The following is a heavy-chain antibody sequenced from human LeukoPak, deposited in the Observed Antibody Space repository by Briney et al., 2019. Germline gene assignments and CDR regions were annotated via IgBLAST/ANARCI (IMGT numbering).Heavy chain of an antibody. Sequence: SETLSLTCTVSGGSISCYYWSCIRQPAGKGLEWIGRIYNSGSTNYNPSLKSRVTMSVDTPKNEFSLKLSSVTAAGTAVYYCARETNIVDTIRWFDPWGQGALVTVSS. CDR1: GGSISCYY. CDR2: IYNSGST. CDR3: ARETNIVDTIRWFDP. V-gene: IGHV4-4*07. D-gene: IGHD5-12*01. J-gene: IGHJ5*02.